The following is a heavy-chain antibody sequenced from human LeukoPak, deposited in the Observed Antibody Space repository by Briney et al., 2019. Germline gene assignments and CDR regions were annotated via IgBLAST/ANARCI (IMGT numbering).Heavy chain of an antibody. CDR2: IYPGDSDT. Sequence: GESLKISCKGSGYSFTSYWIGWVRQMPGKGLEWMGIIYPGDSDTRYSPSFQGQVTISADKSISTAYLQWSSLKASDTAMYYCARIRRDGYKDYYYYYMDVWGKGTPVTVSS. CDR1: GYSFTSYW. D-gene: IGHD5-24*01. V-gene: IGHV5-51*01. CDR3: ARIRRDGYKDYYYYYMDV. J-gene: IGHJ6*03.